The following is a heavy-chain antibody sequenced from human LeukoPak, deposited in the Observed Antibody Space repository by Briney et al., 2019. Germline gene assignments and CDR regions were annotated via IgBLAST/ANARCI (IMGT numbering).Heavy chain of an antibody. D-gene: IGHD5-18*01. CDR3: ARGYSLDY. Sequence: SETLSLTCTVSGDFISRYYWSWIRQSPGKGLEWIGYVYDRGGTNYNPSLKSRAIISADTSKNQFSLNLSSVTAADTAVYYCARGYSLDYWGQGTLVTVSS. J-gene: IGHJ4*02. CDR1: GDFISRYY. V-gene: IGHV4-59*08. CDR2: VYDRGGT.